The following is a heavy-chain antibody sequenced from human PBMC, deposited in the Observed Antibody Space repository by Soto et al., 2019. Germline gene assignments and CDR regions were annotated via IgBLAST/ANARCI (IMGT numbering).Heavy chain of an antibody. D-gene: IGHD1-1*01. J-gene: IGHJ4*02. Sequence: EVQLVESGGGLVQPGGSLRLSCAASGFTFSSYSMNWVRQAPGKGLEWVSYISSSSSTIYYADSVKGRFTISRDNAKNSLYLQMNSRRDEDTAVYYCARDALERSLPFDYWGQGTLVTVSS. V-gene: IGHV3-48*02. CDR3: ARDALERSLPFDY. CDR1: GFTFSSYS. CDR2: ISSSSSTI.